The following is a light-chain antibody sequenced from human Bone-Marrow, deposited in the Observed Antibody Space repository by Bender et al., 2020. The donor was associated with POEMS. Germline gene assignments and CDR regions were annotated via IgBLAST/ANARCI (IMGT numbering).Light chain of an antibody. CDR2: GVS. CDR3: SSYAIYNNFV. Sequence: QSALTQPASVSGSPGQSVTISCTGTSSDVGGYNYVSWYQHHPGKAPKLIIYGVSERPSGVPDRFSGSKSGNTASLTISGLQAEDEADYYCSSYAIYNNFVFGTGTYVTVL. CDR1: SSDVGGYNY. J-gene: IGLJ1*01. V-gene: IGLV2-8*01.